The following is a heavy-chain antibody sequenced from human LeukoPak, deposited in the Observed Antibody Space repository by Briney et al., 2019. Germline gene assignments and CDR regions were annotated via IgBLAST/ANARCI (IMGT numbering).Heavy chain of an antibody. CDR3: ARHGAGYSSSWFDP. V-gene: IGHV4-39*07. CDR2: INYGGHT. CDR1: GDPFSNTSYY. Sequence: SETLSLACTVSGDPFSNTSYYWGWIRQAPGKGLEWNGSINYGGHTYYNPSLKSRVTISLDTSKYHFSLKLSSVTAADTAVYYCARHGAGYSSSWFDPWGQGTLVTVSS. D-gene: IGHD6-13*01. J-gene: IGHJ5*02.